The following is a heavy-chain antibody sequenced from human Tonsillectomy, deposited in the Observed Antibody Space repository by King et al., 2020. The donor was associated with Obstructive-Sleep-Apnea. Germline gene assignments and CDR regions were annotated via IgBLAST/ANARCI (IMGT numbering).Heavy chain of an antibody. CDR2: IYYSGST. CDR1: GGSISSYY. Sequence: QLQESGPGLVKPSETLSLTCTVSGGSISSYYWSWIRQPPGKGLEWIGYIYYSGSTNYNPSLKSRVTISVDTSKNQFSLKLSSVTAADTAVYYCARSTAAGYFDYWGQGTLVTVSS. D-gene: IGHD6-13*01. V-gene: IGHV4-59*08. J-gene: IGHJ4*02. CDR3: ARSTAAGYFDY.